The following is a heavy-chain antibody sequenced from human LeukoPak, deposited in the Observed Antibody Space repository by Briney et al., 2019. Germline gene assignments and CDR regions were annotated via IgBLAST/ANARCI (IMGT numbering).Heavy chain of an antibody. CDR3: AREKLWFGEFPFDN. D-gene: IGHD3-10*01. Sequence: ASVKVSCKASGYTFTDYPINWVRQAPGQGLEWVGSISTKNGYTKLAQKFQGRVAMTKDTSANTIYMDLKSLTFDDTAVYCAREKLWFGEFPFDNWGQGTLVSVSS. CDR1: GYTFTDYP. J-gene: IGHJ4*02. V-gene: IGHV1-18*01. CDR2: ISTKNGYT.